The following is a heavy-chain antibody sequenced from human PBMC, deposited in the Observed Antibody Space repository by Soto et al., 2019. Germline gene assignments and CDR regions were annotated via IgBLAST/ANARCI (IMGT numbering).Heavy chain of an antibody. CDR1: GYTFTSYA. J-gene: IGHJ5*02. Sequence: QVQLVQSGAEVKKPGASVKVSCKASGYTFTSYAMHSVRQAPGQRLEWMGRIDAGNGNTKYSQKFQGRVTITRDTSASTAYMELSSLRSEDTAVYYCARVVRAVAGHHNWFDPWGQGTLVTVSS. D-gene: IGHD6-19*01. V-gene: IGHV1-3*01. CDR3: ARVVRAVAGHHNWFDP. CDR2: IDAGNGNT.